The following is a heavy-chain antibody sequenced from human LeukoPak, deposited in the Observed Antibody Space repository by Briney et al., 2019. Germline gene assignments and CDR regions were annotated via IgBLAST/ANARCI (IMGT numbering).Heavy chain of an antibody. CDR1: GGTFSSYA. J-gene: IGHJ6*03. Sequence: ASVKVSCKASGGTFSSYAISWVRQAPGQGLEWMGGIIPIFGTANYAQKFQGRVTITADKSTSTAYMELSSLRSEDTAVYYCAVPTDIKAYYYYMDVWGKGTTVTVSS. V-gene: IGHV1-69*06. CDR2: IIPIFGTA. D-gene: IGHD2-2*01. CDR3: AVPTDIKAYYYYMDV.